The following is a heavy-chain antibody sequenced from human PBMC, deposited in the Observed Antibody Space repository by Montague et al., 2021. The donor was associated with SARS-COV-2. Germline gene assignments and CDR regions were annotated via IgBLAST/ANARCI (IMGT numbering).Heavy chain of an antibody. D-gene: IGHD6-19*01. Sequence: SETLSLTCAVYGGSFSGYYWSWIRQPPGKGLEWIGEINHSGSTXXXPSLKSRVTISVDTSKNQFSLKLSSVTAADTAVYWQWLVLSRGWFDPWGQGTLVTVSS. J-gene: IGHJ5*02. V-gene: IGHV4-34*01. CDR3: WLVLSRGWFDP. CDR1: GGSFSGYY. CDR2: INHSGST.